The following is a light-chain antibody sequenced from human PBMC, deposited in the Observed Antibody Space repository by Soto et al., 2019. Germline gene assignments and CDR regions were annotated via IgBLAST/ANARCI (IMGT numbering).Light chain of an antibody. J-gene: IGKJ2*03. Sequence: VLTQSPATLSVSPGERATLSCRASQSVNTRFAWYQQKPGQAPTLLIYGASTRATGIPARFSGSGSWTEFTLTISSLQSEDFAVYYCQQYYDWYSFGQGTKLNI. V-gene: IGKV3-15*01. CDR1: QSVNTR. CDR2: GAS. CDR3: QQYYDWYS.